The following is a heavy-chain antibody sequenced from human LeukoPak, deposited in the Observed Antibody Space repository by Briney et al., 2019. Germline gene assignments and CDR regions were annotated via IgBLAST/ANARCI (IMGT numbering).Heavy chain of an antibody. CDR2: ISYSGST. J-gene: IGHJ3*02. CDR3: ARVGITDSFDI. D-gene: IGHD3-10*01. CDR1: GGSISRFY. Sequence: SEALSLTCTVSGGSISRFYWIWIRQPPGKGLEWIGYISYSGSTDYNPSLKSRGTISLGTSKTHFTLRPTSVTAADTAVYYCARVGITDSFDIWGQGTRVTVSS. V-gene: IGHV4-59*01.